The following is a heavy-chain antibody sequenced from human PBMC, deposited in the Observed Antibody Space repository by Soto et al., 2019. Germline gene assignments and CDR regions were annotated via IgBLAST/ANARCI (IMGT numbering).Heavy chain of an antibody. CDR2: ISSSGYI. V-gene: IGHV3-21*01. J-gene: IGHJ6*02. CDR3: ARDCSGGSCYPGMDV. D-gene: IGHD2-15*01. Sequence: GSLRLACGASVFNFNSYTINWVRQAPGKRLEWLSSISSSGYIFSTDSVRGRFTISRDNAKNSVYLQINSLRAEDTAVYFCARDCSGGSCYPGMDVWGQGTTVTASS. CDR1: VFNFNSYT.